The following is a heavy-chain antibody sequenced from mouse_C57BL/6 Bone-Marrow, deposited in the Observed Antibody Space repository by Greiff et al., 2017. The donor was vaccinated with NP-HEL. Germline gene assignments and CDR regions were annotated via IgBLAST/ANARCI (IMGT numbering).Heavy chain of an antibody. CDR3: ARGITTVVAWYFDV. Sequence: ESGPGLVKPSQSLSLTCSVTGYSITSGYYWNWIRQFPGNKLEWMGYLSYDGSNNYNPSLKNRISITRDTSKNQFFLKLNSVTTEDTATYYCARGITTVVAWYFDVWGTGTTVTVSS. J-gene: IGHJ1*03. D-gene: IGHD1-1*01. CDR1: GYSITSGYY. V-gene: IGHV3-6*01. CDR2: LSYDGSN.